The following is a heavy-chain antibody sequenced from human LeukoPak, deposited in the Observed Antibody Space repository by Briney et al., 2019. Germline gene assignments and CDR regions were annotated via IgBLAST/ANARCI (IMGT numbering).Heavy chain of an antibody. CDR3: ARSAYCGGDCYFGRPYYYMDV. J-gene: IGHJ6*03. CDR2: IIPIFGTA. V-gene: IGHV1-69*05. CDR1: GGTFSSYA. D-gene: IGHD2-21*01. Sequence: SVKVSCKASGGTFSSYAISWVRQAPGQGLERMGGIIPIFGTANYAQKFQGRVTITTDESTSTAYTELSSLRSEDTAVYYCARSAYCGGDCYFGRPYYYMDVWGKGTTVTVSS.